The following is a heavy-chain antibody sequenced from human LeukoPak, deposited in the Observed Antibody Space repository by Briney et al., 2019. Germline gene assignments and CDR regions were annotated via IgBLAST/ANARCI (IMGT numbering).Heavy chain of an antibody. CDR3: ARDKGSSGWLDY. CDR1: GGTFSSYA. CDR2: IIPIFGTA. J-gene: IGHJ4*02. D-gene: IGHD6-19*01. V-gene: IGHV1-69*13. Sequence: SVKVSCKASGGTFSSYAISWVRQAPGQGLEWMGGIIPIFGTANYAQKFQGRVTISADESTSTAYMELSSLRSEDTAVYYCARDKGSSGWLDYWGQGTLVTVSS.